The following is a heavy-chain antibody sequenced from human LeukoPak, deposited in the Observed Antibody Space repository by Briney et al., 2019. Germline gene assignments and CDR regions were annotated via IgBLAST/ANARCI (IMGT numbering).Heavy chain of an antibody. V-gene: IGHV3-7*01. J-gene: IGHJ4*02. CDR3: ARVPEYQLLSDY. D-gene: IGHD2-2*01. Sequence: GGSLRLSCEGYGFIFSSYWMNWVRQAPGKGLEWVANIKQDGGERYFVDSVKGRFTISRDNAKNSLYLQMNSLRADDTAVYYCARVPEYQLLSDYWGQGTLVTVSS. CDR2: IKQDGGER. CDR1: GFIFSSYW.